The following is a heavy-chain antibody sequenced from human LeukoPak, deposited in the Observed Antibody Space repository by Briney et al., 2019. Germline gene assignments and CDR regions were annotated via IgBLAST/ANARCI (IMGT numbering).Heavy chain of an antibody. CDR2: IYPGDSDT. Sequence: GESLKISCKGSGYSFTSYWIGWVRQMPGKGLEWMGIIYPGDSDTRYSPSFQGQVTISADKSISTAYLQWSSLKASDTAMYYCARQGYYHDSSGYLSLDYWGQGTLVTVSS. CDR3: ARQGYYHDSSGYLSLDY. V-gene: IGHV5-51*01. CDR1: GYSFTSYW. J-gene: IGHJ4*02. D-gene: IGHD3-22*01.